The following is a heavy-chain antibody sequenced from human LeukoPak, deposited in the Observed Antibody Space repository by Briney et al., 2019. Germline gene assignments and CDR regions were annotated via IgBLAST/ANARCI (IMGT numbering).Heavy chain of an antibody. D-gene: IGHD3-10*01. J-gene: IGHJ4*02. V-gene: IGHV3-23*01. CDR3: AKDVLLWFGELLPCYFDY. CDR1: GFTFSSYA. CDR2: ISGSGGST. Sequence: GGSLRLSCAASGFTFSSYAMSWVRQAPGKGLEWVSAISGSGGSTYYADSVKGRFTISRDNSKNTLYLQMNSLRAEDTAVYYCAKDVLLWFGELLPCYFDYWGQGTLVTVSS.